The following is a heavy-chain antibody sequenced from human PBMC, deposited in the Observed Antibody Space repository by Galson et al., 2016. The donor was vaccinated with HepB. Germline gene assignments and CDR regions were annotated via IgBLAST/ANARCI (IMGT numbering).Heavy chain of an antibody. Sequence: SLRLSCAASGFPLRSYWMHWVRQAPGKGLVWVSRINPDGSSTDYADSVKGRFTISRDTVKNSLYLQMNSLRAEDKAVYYCVRWGGCPVASLYHYYLGVLGTGTTVTVSS. CDR1: GFPLRSYW. D-gene: IGHD3-10*01. V-gene: IGHV3-74*01. CDR3: VRWGGCPVASLYHYYLGV. CDR2: INPDGSST. J-gene: IGHJ6*03.